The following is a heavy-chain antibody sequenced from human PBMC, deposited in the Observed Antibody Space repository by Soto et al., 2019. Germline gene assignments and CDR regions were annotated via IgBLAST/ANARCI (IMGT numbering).Heavy chain of an antibody. CDR1: GGTFSSYA. Sequence: QVQLVQSGAEVKKPGSSVMVSCKASGGTFSSYAISWVRQAPGQGLEWMGGIIPIFGTANYAQKFQGRVTITADKSTSTAYMELSSLRSEDTAVYYCARLKKRGYSYGPDFDYWGQGTLVTVSS. V-gene: IGHV1-69*06. CDR3: ARLKKRGYSYGPDFDY. CDR2: IIPIFGTA. D-gene: IGHD5-18*01. J-gene: IGHJ4*02.